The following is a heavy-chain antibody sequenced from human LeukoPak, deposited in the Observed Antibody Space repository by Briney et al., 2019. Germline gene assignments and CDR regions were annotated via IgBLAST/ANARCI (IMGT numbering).Heavy chain of an antibody. CDR1: GGTFSSYS. CDR2: IIPIFNTS. Sequence: GASVKVSCKASGGTFSSYSISWVRQAPGQGLEWMGGIIPIFNTSNYAQKFQGRVTITADESTSTAYMELSSLRSEDTAVYYCARAGRYYYGSGSFDYWGQGTLVTVSS. V-gene: IGHV1-69*13. D-gene: IGHD3-10*01. CDR3: ARAGRYYYGSGSFDY. J-gene: IGHJ4*02.